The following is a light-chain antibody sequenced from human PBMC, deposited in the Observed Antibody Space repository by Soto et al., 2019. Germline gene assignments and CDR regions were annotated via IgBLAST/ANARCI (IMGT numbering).Light chain of an antibody. Sequence: DIQMTQSPSTLSGSVGDRVTITCRASQTISSWLAWYQQKPGKAPKLLIYKASTLKSGVPSRFSGSGSGTDFTLTISSLQPEDFATYYCQQSYSTPPTFGQGTKVDIK. V-gene: IGKV1-5*03. CDR2: KAS. CDR1: QTISSW. J-gene: IGKJ1*01. CDR3: QQSYSTPPT.